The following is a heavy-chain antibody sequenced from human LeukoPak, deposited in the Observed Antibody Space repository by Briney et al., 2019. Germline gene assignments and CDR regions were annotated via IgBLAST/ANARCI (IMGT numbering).Heavy chain of an antibody. D-gene: IGHD3-10*01. J-gene: IGHJ4*02. CDR3: AKDGLRWFGVHFDY. CDR1: GFTFSTYP. CDR2: ISGSGGAT. Sequence: GGSLRLSCAASGFTFSTYPMNWVRQAPGKGLEWVSVISGSGGATFYGDSVQGRFTISRDNSRDTLYLQMNSLRAEDTAVYYCAKDGLRWFGVHFDYWGQGTLVTVSS. V-gene: IGHV3-23*01.